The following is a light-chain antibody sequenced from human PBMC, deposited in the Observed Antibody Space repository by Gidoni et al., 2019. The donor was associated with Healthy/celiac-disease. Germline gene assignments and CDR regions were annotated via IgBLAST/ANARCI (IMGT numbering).Light chain of an antibody. Sequence: EIVLTQSPGTLSLSQGERATLSCRDSQSVSSSYLAWYQQKPGHAPRLLIYGASSRATGIPDRFSGSGSGTDFTLTISRLEPEDFAVYYCQQYGSSPPYTFXXXTKLEIK. CDR3: QQYGSSPPYT. CDR1: QSVSSSY. J-gene: IGKJ2*01. CDR2: GAS. V-gene: IGKV3-20*01.